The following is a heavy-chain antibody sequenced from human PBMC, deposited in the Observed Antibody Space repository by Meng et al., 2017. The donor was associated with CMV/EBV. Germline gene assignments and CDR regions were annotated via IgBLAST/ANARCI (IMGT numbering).Heavy chain of an antibody. Sequence: GGSLRLSCKGSGYSFTSYWIGWVRQMPGKGLEWMGIIYPGDSDTRYSPSFQGQITISADKSISTAYLQWSSLKASDTAMYYCARAGAWISNDYWGQGTLVTVSS. CDR1: GYSFTSYW. CDR2: IYPGDSDT. CDR3: ARAGAWISNDY. D-gene: IGHD2-2*03. J-gene: IGHJ4*02. V-gene: IGHV5-51*01.